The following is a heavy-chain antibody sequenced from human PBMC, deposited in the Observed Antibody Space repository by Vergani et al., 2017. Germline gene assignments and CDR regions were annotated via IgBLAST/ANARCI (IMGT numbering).Heavy chain of an antibody. J-gene: IGHJ4*02. CDR1: GLTFNQYG. V-gene: IGHV3-33*01. D-gene: IGHD5-24*01. CDR2: TWYDGNNK. CDR3: ASYPRDGYNVAC. Sequence: QVQLVEAGGGVVQPGSSLRPSCPASGLTFNQYGMHWVRQAPGKGLEWVAVTWYDGNNKQYADSVKGRFTISRDNSKSTMYLQMNSLKTEDTAVYYCASYPRDGYNVACWGQGTLVTVSS.